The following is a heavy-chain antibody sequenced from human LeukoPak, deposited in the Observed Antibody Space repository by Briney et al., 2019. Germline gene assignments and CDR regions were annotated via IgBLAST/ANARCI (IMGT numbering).Heavy chain of an antibody. CDR3: ARRVYGSGPFDY. CDR1: GGSFSGYY. D-gene: IGHD3-10*01. V-gene: IGHV4-34*01. Sequence: SETLSLTCTVYGGSFSGYYWSWIRQPPGKGLEWIGEINHSGSTNYNPSLKSRVTISVDTSKNQFSLRLNSMTAADTAVYYCARRVYGSGPFDYWGQGTLVTVSS. J-gene: IGHJ4*02. CDR2: INHSGST.